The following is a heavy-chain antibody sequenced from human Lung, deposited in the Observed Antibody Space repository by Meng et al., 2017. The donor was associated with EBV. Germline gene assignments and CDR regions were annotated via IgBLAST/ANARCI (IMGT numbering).Heavy chain of an antibody. CDR3: ARKAVLLWFGDTGGYFDY. D-gene: IGHD3-10*01. V-gene: IGHV4-59*12. J-gene: IGHJ4*02. Sequence: QGRRREWRSGLRKPSETLSLPCTVSGGSISSYYWSWIRQPPGKGLEWIGYIYYSGSTNYNPSLKSRVTISVDTSKNQFSLKLSSVTAADTAVYYCARKAVLLWFGDTGGYFDYWGQGTLVTVSS. CDR2: IYYSGST. CDR1: GGSISSYY.